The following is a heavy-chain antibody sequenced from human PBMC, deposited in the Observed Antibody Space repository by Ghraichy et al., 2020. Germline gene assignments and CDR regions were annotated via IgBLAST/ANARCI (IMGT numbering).Heavy chain of an antibody. D-gene: IGHD2-15*01. CDR2: INQDGSER. J-gene: IGHJ4*02. V-gene: IGHV3-7*03. CDR3: ARWSRPFDY. Sequence: GGSLRLSCAASGLTFSRYWMAWLRQAPGTGLECVASINQDGSERYYLDSVKGRFTISRDNAQSSLYLQMDSLRVDDTAVYYCARWSRPFDYWGQGTLVTVSS. CDR1: GLTFSRYW.